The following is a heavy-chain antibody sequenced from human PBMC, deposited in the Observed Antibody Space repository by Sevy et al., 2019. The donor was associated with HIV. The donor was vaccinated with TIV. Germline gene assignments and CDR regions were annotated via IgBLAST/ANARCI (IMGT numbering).Heavy chain of an antibody. CDR2: FSRASSYI. CDR1: GFTFNYHF. V-gene: IGHV3-21*06. J-gene: IGHJ4*02. CDR3: ARGDYYGSLYYFDY. Sequence: GGSLRLACAASGFTFNYHFMNWVRQLPGKGLEWVSYFSRASSYINYSDSVKGRFTISRDNVKNLVFLEMNNLRPEDTAVYFCARGDYYGSLYYFDYWGQGTLVTVSS. D-gene: IGHD3-10*01.